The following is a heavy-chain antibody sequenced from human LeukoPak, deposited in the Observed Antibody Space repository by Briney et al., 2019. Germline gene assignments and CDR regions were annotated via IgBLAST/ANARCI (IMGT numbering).Heavy chain of an antibody. J-gene: IGHJ4*02. V-gene: IGHV4-34*01. Sequence: SETLSLTCAVYGGSYDIYYGSCLRQPPGKGLEWIGEIHPSGIFYYNSSLLSRVTISIDTSKSQFSLRLTSVTAADTAFYYCARGRDRSKAGDHWGQGSLVTVSS. CDR1: GGSYDIYY. CDR2: IHPSGIF. D-gene: IGHD5-24*01. CDR3: ARGRDRSKAGDH.